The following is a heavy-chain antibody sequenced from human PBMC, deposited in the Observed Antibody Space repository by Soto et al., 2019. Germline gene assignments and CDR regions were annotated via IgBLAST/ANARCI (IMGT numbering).Heavy chain of an antibody. V-gene: IGHV4-31*03. J-gene: IGHJ5*01. D-gene: IGHD3-10*01. CDR2: IFYSGRT. Sequence: QVQLQESGPRLVKPSQALSLTCSVSGGSISSGTYHWSWIRHQPGKGLEWIGYIFYSGRTYYNPSLKSRVTILVDTSNNQCSLKLSSLTAADTAVYFWARTLTMTTGGWFASWGQGTLVTVSS. CDR1: GGSISSGTYH. CDR3: ARTLTMTTGGWFAS.